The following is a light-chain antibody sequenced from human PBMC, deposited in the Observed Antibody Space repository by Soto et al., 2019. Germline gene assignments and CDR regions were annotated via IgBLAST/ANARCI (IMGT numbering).Light chain of an antibody. J-gene: IGKJ1*01. CDR3: QQYNSYWT. CDR2: KAS. V-gene: IGKV1-5*03. CDR1: QSISSW. Sequence: DIQMTQSPSTLSASVGDRVTITCRASQSISSWLAWYQQKPGKAPKLLIYKASSLESGVPSRFSGSGSGTELTLTISSLQPDDFATHYCQQYNSYWTFGQGTKVEIK.